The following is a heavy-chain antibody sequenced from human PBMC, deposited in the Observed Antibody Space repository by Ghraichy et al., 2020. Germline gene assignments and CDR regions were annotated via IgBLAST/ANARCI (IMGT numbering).Heavy chain of an antibody. D-gene: IGHD3-22*01. J-gene: IGHJ4*02. Sequence: SETLSLTCTVSGGSISSGGYYWSWIRQHPGKGLEWIGYIYYSGSTYYNPSLKSRVTISVDTYKNQFSLKLSSVTAADTAVYYCARGGLGGYYDSSGQFDYWGQGTLVTVSS. CDR1: GGSISSGGYY. CDR3: ARGGLGGYYDSSGQFDY. V-gene: IGHV4-31*03. CDR2: IYYSGST.